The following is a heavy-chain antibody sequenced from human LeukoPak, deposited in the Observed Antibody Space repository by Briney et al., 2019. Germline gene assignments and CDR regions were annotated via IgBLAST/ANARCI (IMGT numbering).Heavy chain of an antibody. CDR3: AREDDSTTHGGGYYYYMDV. D-gene: IGHD3-22*01. CDR1: GGSISSGSYY. Sequence: KTSETLSLTCTVSGGSISSGSYYWSWIRQPAGKGLEWIGSIYYSGSTYYNPSLKSRVTISVDTSKNQFSLKLSSVTAADTAVYYCAREDDSTTHGGGYYYYMDVWGKGTTVTVSS. CDR2: IYYSGST. J-gene: IGHJ6*03. V-gene: IGHV4-39*07.